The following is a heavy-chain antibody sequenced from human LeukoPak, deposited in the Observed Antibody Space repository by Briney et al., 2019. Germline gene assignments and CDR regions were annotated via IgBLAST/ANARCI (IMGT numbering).Heavy chain of an antibody. CDR3: ATLGTDTAMVITEYYFDY. CDR1: GYTFTSYA. J-gene: IGHJ4*02. Sequence: ASVKVSCKASGYTFTSYAMNWVRQAPGQGLEWMGWINTNTGNPTYAQGFTGRFVFSLDTSVSTAYLQICSLKAEGTAVYYCATLGTDTAMVITEYYFDYWGQGTLVTVSS. CDR2: INTNTGNP. V-gene: IGHV7-4-1*01. D-gene: IGHD5-18*01.